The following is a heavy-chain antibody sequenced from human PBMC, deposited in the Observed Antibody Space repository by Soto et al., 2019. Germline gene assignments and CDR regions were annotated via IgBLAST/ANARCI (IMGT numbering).Heavy chain of an antibody. CDR2: IYYSGST. J-gene: IGHJ6*02. Sequence: SETLSLTCTVSGGSISSGPNYWSWIRQHPEMGLEWIGYIYYSGSTYYNPSLKSRVTISLDTSKNQFSLKLISVTAADTAVYYCARDIKVENDAGYYHNGIDVCRQGNTVTVSS. CDR1: GGSISSGPNY. V-gene: IGHV4-31*03. D-gene: IGHD1-1*01. CDR3: ARDIKVENDAGYYHNGIDV.